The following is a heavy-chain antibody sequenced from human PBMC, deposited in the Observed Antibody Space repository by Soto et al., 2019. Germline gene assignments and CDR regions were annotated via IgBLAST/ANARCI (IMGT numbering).Heavy chain of an antibody. Sequence: ASVKVSCKASGYTFTSYYMHWVRQAPGQGLEWMGIINPSGGSTSYAQKFQGRVTMTRDTSTSTVYMELSSLRSEDTAVYYCAREEVTMVRGLYYYYYYGMDVWGQGTTVTSP. J-gene: IGHJ6*02. CDR1: GYTFTSYY. CDR2: INPSGGST. D-gene: IGHD3-10*01. CDR3: AREEVTMVRGLYYYYYYGMDV. V-gene: IGHV1-46*01.